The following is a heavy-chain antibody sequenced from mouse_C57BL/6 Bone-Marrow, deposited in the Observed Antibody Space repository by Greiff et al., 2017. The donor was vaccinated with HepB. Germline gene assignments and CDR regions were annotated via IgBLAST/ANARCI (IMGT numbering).Heavy chain of an antibody. CDR2: INPNNGGT. J-gene: IGHJ1*03. Sequence: EVQLQQSGPELVKPGASVKISCKASGYTFTDYYMNWVKQSHGKSLEWIGDINPNNGGTSYNQKFKGKATLTVDKSSSTAYMELRSLTSEDSAVYYCARGFSTTVLYWYFDVWGTGTTVTVSS. D-gene: IGHD1-1*01. V-gene: IGHV1-26*01. CDR3: ARGFSTTVLYWYFDV. CDR1: GYTFTDYY.